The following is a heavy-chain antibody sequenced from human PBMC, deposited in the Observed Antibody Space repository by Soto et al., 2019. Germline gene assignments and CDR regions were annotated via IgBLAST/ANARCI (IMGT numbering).Heavy chain of an antibody. CDR1: GFTFSSYA. CDR3: VRDDKWAFDI. Sequence: EAHLVESGGGLVQPGRSRRLSCAASGFTFSSYAFNWVRQAPGKGLEWISYISVGSGSIFYADSVKGRFTISRDDAQNSLYLQMNTLRDEDPAIYFCVRDDKWAFDIWGQGTTVIASS. D-gene: IGHD1-26*01. J-gene: IGHJ3*02. V-gene: IGHV3-48*02. CDR2: ISVGSGSI.